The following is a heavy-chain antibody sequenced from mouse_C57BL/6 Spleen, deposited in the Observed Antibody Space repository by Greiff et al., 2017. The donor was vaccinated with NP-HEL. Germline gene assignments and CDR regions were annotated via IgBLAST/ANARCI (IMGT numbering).Heavy chain of an antibody. D-gene: IGHD2-1*01. J-gene: IGHJ4*01. CDR3: ARWGKVYAMDY. CDR1: GYSFTSYY. Sequence: VQLQQSGPELVKPGASVKISCKASGYSFTSYYIHWVKQRPGQGLEWIGWIYPGSGNTKYNEKFKGKATLTADTSSSTAYLQLSSLTSEDSAVYYCARWGKVYAMDYWGQGTSVTVSS. CDR2: IYPGSGNT. V-gene: IGHV1-66*01.